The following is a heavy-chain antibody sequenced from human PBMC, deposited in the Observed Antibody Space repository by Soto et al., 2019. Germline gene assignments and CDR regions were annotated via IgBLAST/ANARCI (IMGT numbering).Heavy chain of an antibody. Sequence: GGSLRLSCAASGFTFSNAWMNWVRQAPGKGLDWVGRIKSKTDGGTTDYAAPVKGRFTISRDDSKNTLYLQMNSLKTEDTAVYYCTTDRVRGYSYGYYYFDYWGQGTLVTISS. D-gene: IGHD5-18*01. J-gene: IGHJ4*02. CDR1: GFTFSNAW. CDR3: TTDRVRGYSYGYYYFDY. CDR2: IKSKTDGGTT. V-gene: IGHV3-15*07.